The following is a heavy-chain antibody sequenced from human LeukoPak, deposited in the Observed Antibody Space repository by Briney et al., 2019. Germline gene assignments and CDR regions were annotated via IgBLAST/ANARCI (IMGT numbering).Heavy chain of an antibody. CDR3: ARDRARDGYVSSDY. V-gene: IGHV4-39*02. Sequence: SETLSLTCTVSGGSISSSSYYWGWIRQPPGKGLEWIGSIYYSGNTYYNPSLKSRVTISVDTSKNQFSLKLSSVTAADTAVYYCARDRARDGYVSSDYWGQGTLVTVSS. CDR2: IYYSGNT. J-gene: IGHJ4*02. CDR1: GGSISSSSYY. D-gene: IGHD3-22*01.